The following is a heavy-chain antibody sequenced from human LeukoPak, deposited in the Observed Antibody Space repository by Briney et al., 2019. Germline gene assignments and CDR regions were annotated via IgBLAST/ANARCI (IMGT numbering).Heavy chain of an antibody. D-gene: IGHD5-12*01. J-gene: IGHJ4*02. CDR1: GFTFSSYA. CDR3: AKNGWLRSSGLWGDY. Sequence: GGSLRLSCVASGFTFSSYAMTWSRQAPGKGLEWVSSFSGGDGSPYHADSVKGRFTISRDNSKSTLYLQMNSLRAEDTAIYYCAKNGWLRSSGLWGDYWGQGALVTVSS. V-gene: IGHV3-23*01. CDR2: FSGGDGSP.